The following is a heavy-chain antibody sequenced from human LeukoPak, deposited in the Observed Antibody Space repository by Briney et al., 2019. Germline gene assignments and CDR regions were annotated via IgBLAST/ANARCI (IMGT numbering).Heavy chain of an antibody. D-gene: IGHD3-10*01. J-gene: IGHJ4*02. CDR1: GVSISSGDYS. CDR3: AGDFGSGSYRFDY. V-gene: IGHV4-30-2*01. CDR2: TYHTGTT. Sequence: SETLSLTCAVSGVSISSGDYSWSWLRQPPGKGLEWIGYTYHTGTTYYNPSLKGRGTISLDRSKNQFSLKLTSVTAADTAVYYCAGDFGSGSYRFDYWGQGTLVIVSS.